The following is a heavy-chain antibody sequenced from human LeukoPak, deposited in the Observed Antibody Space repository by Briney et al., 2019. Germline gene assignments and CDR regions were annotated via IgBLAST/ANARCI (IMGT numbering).Heavy chain of an antibody. J-gene: IGHJ2*01. D-gene: IGHD2/OR15-2a*01. Sequence: AGGSLRLSCAASGFTFSKYWMLWVRQAPGKGLESVSRINTDGTVTTYADSVKGRFTVSRDNAKKSVYLQLNSLRAEDTAVYYCAREANMGGYFDLWGRGTLVTVSS. V-gene: IGHV3-74*01. CDR2: INTDGTVT. CDR1: GFTFSKYW. CDR3: AREANMGGYFDL.